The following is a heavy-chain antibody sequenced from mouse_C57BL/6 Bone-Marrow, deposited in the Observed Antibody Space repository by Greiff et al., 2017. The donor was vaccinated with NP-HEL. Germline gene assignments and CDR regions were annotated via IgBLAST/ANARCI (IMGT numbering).Heavy chain of an antibody. Sequence: VQLQQPGAELVKPGASVKLSCKASGYTFTSYWMHWVKQRPGQGLEWIGMIHPNSGSTNYNEKFKSKATLTVDKSSSTAYMQLSSLTSEDSAVYYCARRSVITTVAYYAMDYWGQGTSVTVSS. J-gene: IGHJ4*01. CDR3: ARRSVITTVAYYAMDY. D-gene: IGHD1-1*01. CDR1: GYTFTSYW. V-gene: IGHV1-64*01. CDR2: IHPNSGST.